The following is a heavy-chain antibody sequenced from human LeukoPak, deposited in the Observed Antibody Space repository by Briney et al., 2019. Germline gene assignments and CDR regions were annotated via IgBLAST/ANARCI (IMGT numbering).Heavy chain of an antibody. CDR1: GFTFSSYS. CDR2: ISSSSSYI. CDR3: AELGITMIGGV. Sequence: GGSLRLSCAASGFTFSSYSMNWVRQAPGKGLEGVSSISSSSSYIYYADSVKGRFTISRDNAKNSLYLQMNSLRAEDTAVYYCAELGITMIGGVWGKGTTVTISS. D-gene: IGHD3-10*02. V-gene: IGHV3-21*01. J-gene: IGHJ6*04.